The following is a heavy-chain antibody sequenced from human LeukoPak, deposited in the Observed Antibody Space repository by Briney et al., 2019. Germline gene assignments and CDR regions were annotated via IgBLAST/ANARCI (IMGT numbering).Heavy chain of an antibody. CDR3: ARLGAAAGEFDY. CDR2: INLNSGGT. CDR1: GYSFTGYY. V-gene: IGHV1-2*02. J-gene: IGHJ4*02. Sequence: GASVKVSCKASGYSFTGYYMHWVRQAPGQGLEWMGWINLNSGGTKYAQNFQGRLTMTRDTSISTAYMELSRLRSDDTAVYYCARLGAAAGEFDYWGQGTLVTVSS. D-gene: IGHD6-13*01.